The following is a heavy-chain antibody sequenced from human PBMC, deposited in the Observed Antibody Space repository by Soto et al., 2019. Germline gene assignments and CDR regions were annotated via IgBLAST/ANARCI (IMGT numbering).Heavy chain of an antibody. CDR3: GRVIVVVVAATRRTGWFDP. J-gene: IGHJ5*02. CDR2: ISAYNGNT. D-gene: IGHD2-15*01. V-gene: IGHV1-18*01. Sequence: ASVKVSCKASGYTFTSYGISWVRQAPGQGLEWMGWISAYNGNTNYAQKLRGRVTMTTDTSTSTAYMELRSLRSDDTAVYYCGRVIVVVVAATRRTGWFDPWGQGTLVTVSS. CDR1: GYTFTSYG.